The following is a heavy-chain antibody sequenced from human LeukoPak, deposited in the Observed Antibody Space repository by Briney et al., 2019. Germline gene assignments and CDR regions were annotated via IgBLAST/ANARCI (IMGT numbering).Heavy chain of an antibody. CDR3: ASRPPGWNYAVDY. V-gene: IGHV1-69*04. D-gene: IGHD1-7*01. Sequence: SVKVSCKASGGTFSSYAISWVRQAPGQGLEWMGRIIPILGIANYAQKFQGRVTITADKSTSTAYMELSSLRSEDTAVYYCASRPPGWNYAVDYWGQGTLVTVSS. J-gene: IGHJ4*02. CDR1: GGTFSSYA. CDR2: IIPILGIA.